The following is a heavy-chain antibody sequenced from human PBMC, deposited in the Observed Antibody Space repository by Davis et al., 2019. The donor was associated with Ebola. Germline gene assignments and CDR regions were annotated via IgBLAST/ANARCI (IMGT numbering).Heavy chain of an antibody. CDR1: GYTFTSYD. CDR2: MNPNSGNT. J-gene: IGHJ3*02. Sequence: ASVKVSCKASGYTFTSYDINWVRQATGQGLEWMGWMNPNSGNTGYAQKFQGRVTMTRNTSISTAYMELSSLRSEDTAVYYCARDFPLDWGPNDAFDIWGQGTMVTVSS. CDR3: ARDFPLDWGPNDAFDI. D-gene: IGHD3-16*01. V-gene: IGHV1-8*01.